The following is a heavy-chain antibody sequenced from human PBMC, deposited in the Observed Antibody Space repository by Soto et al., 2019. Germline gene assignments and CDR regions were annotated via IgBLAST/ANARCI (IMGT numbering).Heavy chain of an antibody. Sequence: QVQLVQSGAEVRKPGASVNISCRASGFSFSDNLINWVRQAPGQSLEWMGWINPDNGSTGFSQTFQGRVTISRHSAASIAYVEVSELTSEDTAVYDCARDILSGGPRANDAFDVWGQGTMVTVSS. CDR3: ARDILSGGPRANDAFDV. CDR2: INPDNGST. CDR1: GFSFSDNL. D-gene: IGHD2-8*02. J-gene: IGHJ3*01. V-gene: IGHV1-3*01.